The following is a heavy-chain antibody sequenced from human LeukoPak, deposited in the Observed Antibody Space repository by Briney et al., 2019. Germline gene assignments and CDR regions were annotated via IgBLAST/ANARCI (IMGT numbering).Heavy chain of an antibody. D-gene: IGHD3-10*01. CDR2: ISGSGGST. CDR1: GFTFWSYD. J-gene: IGHJ4*02. Sequence: GGSLRLSCAASGFTFWSYDMSWVRQAPGKGLEWVSGISGSGGSTFYADSERGRFTISRDNSKNTLYLQMNSLRAEDTAVYYCAKSKGLWFGEAAFDCWGQGTLVTVS. V-gene: IGHV3-23*01. CDR3: AKSKGLWFGEAAFDC.